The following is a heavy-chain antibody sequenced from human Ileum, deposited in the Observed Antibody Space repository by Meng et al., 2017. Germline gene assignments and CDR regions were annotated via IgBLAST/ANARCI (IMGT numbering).Heavy chain of an antibody. D-gene: IGHD4-17*01. Sequence: VQRPEAGPGLVKPSEPLSPTCTVSGGSISSYYWSWIRQPAGKGLEWIGRIYTSGSTNYNPSLKSRVTMSVDTSKNQFSLKLSSVTAADTAVYYCARDVVPTVTYYYNWFDPWGQGTLVTVSS. V-gene: IGHV4-4*07. CDR1: GGSISSYY. CDR3: ARDVVPTVTYYYNWFDP. J-gene: IGHJ5*02. CDR2: IYTSGST.